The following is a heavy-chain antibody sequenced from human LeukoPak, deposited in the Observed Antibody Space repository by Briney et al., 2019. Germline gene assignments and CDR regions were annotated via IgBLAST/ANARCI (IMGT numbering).Heavy chain of an antibody. CDR1: GFTFSSYV. CDR3: AKVGITMGRGVIIPAFDI. J-gene: IGHJ3*02. V-gene: IGHV3-23*01. Sequence: SGGSLRLSCAASGFTFSSYVMSWVRQAPGKGLEWVSAISGSGGSTYYADSVKGRFTISRDNSKNTLYLQMNSLRAEDTAVYYCAKVGITMGRGVIIPAFDIWGQGTMVTVSS. D-gene: IGHD3-10*01. CDR2: ISGSGGST.